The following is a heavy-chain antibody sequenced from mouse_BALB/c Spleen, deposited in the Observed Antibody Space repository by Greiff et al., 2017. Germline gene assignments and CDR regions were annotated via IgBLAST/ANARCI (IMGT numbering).Heavy chain of an antibody. CDR3: AREGLTGTFWFAY. CDR2: ISTYYGDA. CDR1: GYTFTDYA. Sequence: VQLHQSGAELVRPGVSVKISCKGSGYTFTDYAMHWVKQSHAKSLEWIGVISTYYGDASYNQKFKGKATMTVDKSSSTAYMELARLTSEDSAIYYCAREGLTGTFWFAYWGQGTLVTVSA. J-gene: IGHJ3*01. D-gene: IGHD4-1*01. V-gene: IGHV1S137*01.